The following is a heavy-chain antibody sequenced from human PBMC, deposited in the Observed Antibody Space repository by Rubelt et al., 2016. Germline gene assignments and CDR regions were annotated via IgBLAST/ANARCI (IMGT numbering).Heavy chain of an antibody. CDR1: GFSFRNYS. D-gene: IGHD3-9*01. CDR3: ATHNDWSFNY. V-gene: IGHV3-30*04. CDR2: ISHDGSKK. J-gene: IGHJ4*02. Sequence: GFSFRNYSIHWVRQAPGKGLEWVAIISHDGSKKYYADSVKGRFTISRDNAKNSLSLQMNSLRADDTAVYYCATHNDWSFNYWGQGTLVTVSS.